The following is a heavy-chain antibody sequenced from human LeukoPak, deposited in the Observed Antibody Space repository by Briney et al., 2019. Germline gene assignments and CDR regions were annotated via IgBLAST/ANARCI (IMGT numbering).Heavy chain of an antibody. V-gene: IGHV1-69*04. D-gene: IGHD3-10*01. CDR3: ARATPSRFGELLRPLDY. Sequence: AASMKVSCKASGGTFSSYAISWVRQAPGQGLEWMGRIIPILGIANYAQKFQGRVTITADKSTSTAYMELSSLRSEDTAVCYCARATPSRFGELLRPLDYWGQGTLVTVSS. CDR1: GGTFSSYA. CDR2: IIPILGIA. J-gene: IGHJ4*02.